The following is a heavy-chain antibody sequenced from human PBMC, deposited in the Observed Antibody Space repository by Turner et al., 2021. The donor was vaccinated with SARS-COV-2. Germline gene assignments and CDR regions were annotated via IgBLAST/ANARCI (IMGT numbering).Heavy chain of an antibody. J-gene: IGHJ3*02. CDR2: INPSAGST. Sequence: QVQLVQSGAEMQKPGASVKVSCKASGYTFTSYYMHWVRQAPGQGLEWMGMINPSAGSTSYAQKFQGRVTMTRDTSTSTVYMELSSLRSEDTAVYYCARDRPHYYDSSGYYYTDAFDIWSQGKMVTVSS. CDR1: GYTFTSYY. D-gene: IGHD3-22*01. V-gene: IGHV1-46*01. CDR3: ARDRPHYYDSSGYYYTDAFDI.